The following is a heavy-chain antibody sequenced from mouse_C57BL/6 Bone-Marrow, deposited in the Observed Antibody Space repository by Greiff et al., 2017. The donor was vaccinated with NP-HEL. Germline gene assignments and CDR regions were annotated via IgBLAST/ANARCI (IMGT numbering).Heavy chain of an antibody. CDR1: GYTFTSYW. J-gene: IGHJ1*03. CDR3: ARSDYYGSSYVGECYFDV. Sequence: QVQLQQPGTELVKPGASVKLSCKASGYTFTSYWMHWVKQRPGQGLEWIGNINPSNGGTNYNEKFKGKATLTVDKSSSTAYMQLSSLTSEDSAVYYCARSDYYGSSYVGECYFDVWGTGTTVTV. D-gene: IGHD1-1*01. V-gene: IGHV1-53*01. CDR2: INPSNGGT.